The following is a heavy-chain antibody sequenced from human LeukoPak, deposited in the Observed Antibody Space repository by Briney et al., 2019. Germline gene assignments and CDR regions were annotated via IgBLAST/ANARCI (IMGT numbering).Heavy chain of an antibody. D-gene: IGHD5-18*01. CDR3: AREIGPRQLHLWGSAFDY. CDR1: GATFSSYA. CDR2: ITPLFGAP. J-gene: IGHJ4*02. Sequence: SVKVSCKASGATFSSYAITWVRQAPGQGLEWVGGITPLFGAPPYGENFQGRVTFTADRATNTAYMELSSLESEDTAIYYCAREIGPRQLHLWGSAFDYWGQGTLVTVSS. V-gene: IGHV1-69*06.